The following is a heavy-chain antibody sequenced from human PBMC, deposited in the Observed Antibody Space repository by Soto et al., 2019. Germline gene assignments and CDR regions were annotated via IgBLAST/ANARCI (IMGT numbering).Heavy chain of an antibody. Sequence: GGSLRLSCSASGFTFSTYAMHWVRQAPGKGLEYVSAISNNGGSTYYADSVKGRFTISRDNSKNTLYLQMSSLRTADTAIYYCVKGGITMVPGVLFAYWGQGTPVTVSS. J-gene: IGHJ4*02. CDR1: GFTFSTYA. CDR3: VKGGITMVPGVLFAY. CDR2: ISNNGGST. D-gene: IGHD3-10*01. V-gene: IGHV3-64D*06.